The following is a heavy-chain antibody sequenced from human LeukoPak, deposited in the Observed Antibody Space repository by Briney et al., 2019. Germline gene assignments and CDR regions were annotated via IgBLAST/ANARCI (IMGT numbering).Heavy chain of an antibody. D-gene: IGHD6-6*01. J-gene: IGHJ4*02. Sequence: SETLSFTCTVSGASVSSYFWSWIRQSPEKGLEWIGYVYHSGSSSSNPSLQSRVTISQDTSRNQVSLKMTSATAADTAVYYCAKLLGEEYWGQGTQVVVSS. CDR2: VYHSGSS. V-gene: IGHV4-59*02. CDR1: GASVSSYF. CDR3: AKLLGEEY.